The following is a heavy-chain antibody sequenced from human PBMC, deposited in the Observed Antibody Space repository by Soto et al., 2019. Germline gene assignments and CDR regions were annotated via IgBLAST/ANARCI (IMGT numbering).Heavy chain of an antibody. D-gene: IGHD6-13*01. V-gene: IGHV4-61*01. CDR3: ARGEIAAAGTLDY. CDR1: GGSVSSGSYY. J-gene: IGHJ4*02. CDR2: IYYSGST. Sequence: SETLSLTCTVSGGSVSSGSYYWSWIRQPPGKGLEWIGYIYYSGSTNYNPSLKSRVTISVDTSKNQFSLKLSSVTAADTAVYYCARGEIAAAGTLDYWGQGTLVTVSS.